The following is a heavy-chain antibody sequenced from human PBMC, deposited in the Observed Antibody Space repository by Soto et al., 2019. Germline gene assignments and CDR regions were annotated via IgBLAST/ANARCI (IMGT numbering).Heavy chain of an antibody. CDR3: AKDGSHSFDY. CDR2: MSYDGSNE. Sequence: QVQLVESGGGVVQPGRSLRLSCAASGFTFSHYAMHWVRQAPGKGLEWVALMSYDGSNEYYADSVKGRFTISRDNSKNTLYLQMNSLRAEDTAVYYCAKDGSHSFDYWGQGTLVTVS. D-gene: IGHD1-26*01. CDR1: GFTFSHYA. V-gene: IGHV3-30*18. J-gene: IGHJ4*02.